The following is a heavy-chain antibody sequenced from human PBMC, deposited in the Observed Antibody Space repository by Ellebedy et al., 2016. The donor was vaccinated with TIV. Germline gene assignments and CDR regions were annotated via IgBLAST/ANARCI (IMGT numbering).Heavy chain of an antibody. CDR1: GYTFTSYY. V-gene: IGHV1-46*01. J-gene: IGHJ5*02. CDR2: INPSGGST. CDR3: ARDSSALYGGYDWFDH. D-gene: IGHD5-12*01. Sequence: ASVKVSCKASGYTFTSYYMHWVRQAPGQGLEWMGIINPSGGSTSYAQRFQGRVAMTRDTSTTTVYMELSSLTSDDTAVYYCARDSSALYGGYDWFDHWGQGTLVTVSS.